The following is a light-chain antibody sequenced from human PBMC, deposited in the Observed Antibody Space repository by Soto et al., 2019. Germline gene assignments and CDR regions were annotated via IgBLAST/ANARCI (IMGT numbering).Light chain of an antibody. J-gene: IGKJ1*01. CDR2: GAS. CDR3: QQYGSSRWT. V-gene: IGKV3-20*01. Sequence: EIVLTQSPGTLSLSPGDRATLSCRASQSVSSSYLAWYQQKPDQAPRLLIYGASTRATGIPDRFSGSGSGTDFTLTISTLEPEDLAVYYCQQYGSSRWTFGQGTKVEFK. CDR1: QSVSSSY.